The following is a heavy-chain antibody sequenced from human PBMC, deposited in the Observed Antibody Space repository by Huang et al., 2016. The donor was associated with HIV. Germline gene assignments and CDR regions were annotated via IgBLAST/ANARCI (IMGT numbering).Heavy chain of an antibody. D-gene: IGHD3-22*01. CDR1: GFSISSYW. CDR3: ARDPRIQSWLNFFDY. Sequence: EVQLVESGGGLVQPGGSLRLSCAASGFSISSYWMHWVRQAPGKGLVWVSRMNSDGSSTSDADSVKGRFTISRDNAKNTLYLQMNSLRAEDTAVYYCARDPRIQSWLNFFDYWGQGTLVSVSS. J-gene: IGHJ4*02. V-gene: IGHV3-74*01. CDR2: MNSDGSST.